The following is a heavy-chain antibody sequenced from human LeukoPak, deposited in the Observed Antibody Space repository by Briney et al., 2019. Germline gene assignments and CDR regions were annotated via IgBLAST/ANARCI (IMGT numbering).Heavy chain of an antibody. V-gene: IGHV3-48*04. J-gene: IGHJ6*04. CDR3: AELGITMIGGV. CDR1: GFTFSPYS. Sequence: PGGSLRLSCAASGFTFSPYSMNWVRQTPGKGLEWIAYISGDSNNIYYADSVKGRFTISRDNAKNSVYLHMSSLRAEDTAVYYCAELGITMIGGVWGKGTTVTISS. CDR2: ISGDSNNI. D-gene: IGHD3-10*02.